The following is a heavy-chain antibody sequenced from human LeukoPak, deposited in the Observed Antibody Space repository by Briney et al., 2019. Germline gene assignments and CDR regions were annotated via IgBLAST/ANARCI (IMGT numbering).Heavy chain of an antibody. CDR3: AREDFRDLYDSGGYYRPADC. J-gene: IGHJ4*02. CDR2: ISHSGGT. D-gene: IGHD3-22*01. Sequence: SETLSLTCAVYGGSFSGYYWSWIRQPPGKGLEWIGYISHSGGTYYNSSLLSRVTISADTSKNQFFLRLSSVTAADTALYYCAREDFRDLYDSGGYYRPADCWGQGTLVTVSS. CDR1: GGSFSGYY. V-gene: IGHV4-34*01.